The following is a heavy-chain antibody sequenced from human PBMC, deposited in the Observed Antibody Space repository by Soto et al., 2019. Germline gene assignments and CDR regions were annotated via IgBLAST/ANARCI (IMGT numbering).Heavy chain of an antibody. CDR3: ARPDGAIVGYCSGGSCLEADAFDI. J-gene: IGHJ3*02. CDR2: IYPGDSDT. Sequence: EVQLVQSGAEVKKPGESLKISCKGSGYSFTSYWIGWVRQMPGKGLEWMGIIYPGDSDTRYSPSFQGQVTISADKSISTAYLQWSSLKASDTAMYYCARPDGAIVGYCSGGSCLEADAFDIWGQGTMVTVSS. D-gene: IGHD2-15*01. V-gene: IGHV5-51*03. CDR1: GYSFTSYW.